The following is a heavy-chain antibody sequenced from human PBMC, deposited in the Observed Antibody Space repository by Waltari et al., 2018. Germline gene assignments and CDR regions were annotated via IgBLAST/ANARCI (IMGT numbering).Heavy chain of an antibody. CDR2: IYYSGST. V-gene: IGHV4-59*01. J-gene: IGHJ4*02. D-gene: IGHD3-22*01. CDR3: ARVDSSGYYAFDD. Sequence: QVQLQESGPGLVKPSETLSLTCTVSGGSISSYYWSWIRQPPGKGLEWIGYIYYSGSTNYNPSLKSRVTISVDTSKNQFSLKLSSVTAADTAVYYCARVDSSGYYAFDDWGQGTLVTVSS. CDR1: GGSISSYY.